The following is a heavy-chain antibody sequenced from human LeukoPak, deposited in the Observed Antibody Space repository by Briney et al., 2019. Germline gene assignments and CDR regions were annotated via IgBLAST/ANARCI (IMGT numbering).Heavy chain of an antibody. D-gene: IGHD4-23*01. Sequence: SETLSLTCTVSGGSISSSSYHWGWVRQPPGKGLEWIGSISYSGTTYYNPSLNSRVTIFGDTSKNQFSLKLSSVTAADTAVYYCARGDSTVGLAYWGQGTLVTVSS. CDR2: ISYSGTT. J-gene: IGHJ4*02. CDR1: GGSISSSSYH. CDR3: ARGDSTVGLAY. V-gene: IGHV4-39*01.